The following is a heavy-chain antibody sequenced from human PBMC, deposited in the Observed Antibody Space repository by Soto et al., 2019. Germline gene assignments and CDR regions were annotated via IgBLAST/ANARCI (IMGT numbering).Heavy chain of an antibody. CDR1: GFTFSSYA. Sequence: QVQLVESGGGVVQPGRSLRLSCAASGFTFSSYAMHWVRQAPGKGLEWVAVISYDGSNKYYADSVKGRFTISRDNSKNTLHLQMNSLRAEDTAVYYCAREPPPYCSGGSCYSYWGQGTLVTVSS. CDR3: AREPPPYCSGGSCYSY. CDR2: ISYDGSNK. D-gene: IGHD2-15*01. V-gene: IGHV3-30-3*01. J-gene: IGHJ4*02.